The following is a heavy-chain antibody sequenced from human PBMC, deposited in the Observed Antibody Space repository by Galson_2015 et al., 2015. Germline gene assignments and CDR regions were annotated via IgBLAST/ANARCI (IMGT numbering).Heavy chain of an antibody. J-gene: IGHJ6*02. CDR2: ISRSSSTI. Sequence: SLRLSCAASGFTFSTYSMNWVRQAPGKGLEWVSYISRSSSTIYYADSVKGRFTISRDNAKNSLYLQMNSLRDEDTAVYYCARGGSGYYYGMDVWGQGTTVTVSS. V-gene: IGHV3-48*02. CDR3: ARGGSGYYYGMDV. CDR1: GFTFSTYS. D-gene: IGHD6-19*01.